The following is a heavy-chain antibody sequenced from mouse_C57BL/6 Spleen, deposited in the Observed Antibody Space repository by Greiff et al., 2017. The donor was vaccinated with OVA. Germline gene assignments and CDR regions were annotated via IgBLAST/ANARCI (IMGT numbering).Heavy chain of an antibody. J-gene: IGHJ1*03. CDR2: ISSGGSYT. Sequence: DVLLVESGGDLVKPGGSLKLSCAASGFTFSSYGMSWVRQTPDKRLEWVATISSGGSYTYYPDSVKGRCTISRDKAKNTLYLQMSSLKSEDTAMYYCARPPLDDGHWYFDDWGTGTTVTVSS. CDR1: GFTFSSYG. CDR3: ARPPLDDGHWYFDD. V-gene: IGHV5-6*01. D-gene: IGHD2-3*01.